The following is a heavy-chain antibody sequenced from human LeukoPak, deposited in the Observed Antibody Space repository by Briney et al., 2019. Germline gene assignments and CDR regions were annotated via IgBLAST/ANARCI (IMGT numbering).Heavy chain of an antibody. D-gene: IGHD1-1*01. Sequence: SDTLSLTCTVSGGSISSSSYYWGWIRQPPGKGLEWIGSIYYSGSTYYNPSLKSRVTISVDTSKNQFSLKLSSVTAADTAVYYCARVVWNECFDYWGQGTLVTVSS. CDR3: ARVVWNECFDY. CDR2: IYYSGST. CDR1: GGSISSSSYY. V-gene: IGHV4-39*07. J-gene: IGHJ4*02.